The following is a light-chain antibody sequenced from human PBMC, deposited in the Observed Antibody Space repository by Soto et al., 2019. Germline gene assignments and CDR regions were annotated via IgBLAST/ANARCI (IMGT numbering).Light chain of an antibody. CDR3: QQYSNWPPAIT. CDR1: ETISTN. V-gene: IGKV3-15*01. Sequence: EIVLTQSPATLSVSPGERATLSCRATETISTNLAWFQRKPGQPPRLLIYGSSTRATGVPDRFSGSGSGTEFTLIISSLQSEDVALYYCQQYSNWPPAITFGQGTR. J-gene: IGKJ5*01. CDR2: GSS.